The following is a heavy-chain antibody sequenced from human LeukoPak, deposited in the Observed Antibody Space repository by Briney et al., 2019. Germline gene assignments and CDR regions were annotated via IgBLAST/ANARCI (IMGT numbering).Heavy chain of an antibody. Sequence: GGSLRLSCAASGFTFSSYSMNWVRQAPGKGLEWVSGIRHSDGSTYYADAVKGRFTISSDKPKNTLFLQMNSLRAEDTALYYCAKGLETESRLDSWGQGTLVTVSS. D-gene: IGHD1-1*01. CDR2: IRHSDGST. CDR3: AKGLETESRLDS. V-gene: IGHV3-23*01. J-gene: IGHJ4*02. CDR1: GFTFSSYS.